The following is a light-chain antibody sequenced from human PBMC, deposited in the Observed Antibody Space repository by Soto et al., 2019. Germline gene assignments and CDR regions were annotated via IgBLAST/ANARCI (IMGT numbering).Light chain of an antibody. CDR2: VEGSGSY. Sequence: QPVLTQSSSASASLGSSVRLTCTLSSGHSSYNIAWHQQQPGKAPRYLMKVEGSGSYDKGSGVPDRFSGSNSGADRYLTISNLPFEDEADYYCETWDSNSVVFGGGTKLTVL. CDR1: SGHSSYN. J-gene: IGLJ2*01. V-gene: IGLV4-60*02. CDR3: ETWDSNSVV.